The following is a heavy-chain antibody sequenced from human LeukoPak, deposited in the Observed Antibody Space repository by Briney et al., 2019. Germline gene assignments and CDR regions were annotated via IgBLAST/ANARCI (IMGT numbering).Heavy chain of an antibody. J-gene: IGHJ4*02. CDR1: GFTFSGYS. CDR2: ISSSSSYI. CDR3: ARDPYDYGDSYYDY. Sequence: PGGSLRLSCAASGFTFSGYSMNWVRQAPGKGLKWVSSISSSSSYIYYADSVKGRFTISRDNAKNSLYLQMNSLRAEDTAVYYCARDPYDYGDSYYDYWGQGTLVTVSS. D-gene: IGHD4-17*01. V-gene: IGHV3-21*01.